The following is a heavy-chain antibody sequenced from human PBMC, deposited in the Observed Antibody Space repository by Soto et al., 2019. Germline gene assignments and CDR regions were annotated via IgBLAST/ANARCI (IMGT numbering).Heavy chain of an antibody. CDR1: GFTFINYA. Sequence: EVQLLESGGDSVQPGGSVRLSCAGSGFTFINYAMNWVRQAPGKGLEWVSTIGGGGDATFFADSVRGRFTFSRDNSKNTVTLQMNSLGVDDTAVYYCARKVVGSTSRPDYWYFDLWGRGTLVTVSS. CDR3: ARKVVGSTSRPDYWYFDL. D-gene: IGHD2-21*01. J-gene: IGHJ2*01. CDR2: IGGGGDAT. V-gene: IGHV3-23*01.